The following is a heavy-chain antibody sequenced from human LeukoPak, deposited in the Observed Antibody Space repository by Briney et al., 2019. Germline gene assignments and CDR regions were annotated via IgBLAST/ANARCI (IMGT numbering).Heavy chain of an antibody. D-gene: IGHD4-11*01. CDR3: AKSKSPYPMDYIFDF. CDR2: ISGSGGST. Sequence: GGSLRLSCAASGFSFSSYVMSWVRQAPGKGLEWVSAISGSGGSTYFADSVKGRFTISRDNSKNTLYVQMNSLRTDDAAVYYCAKSKSPYPMDYIFDFWGQGTRVTVSS. J-gene: IGHJ4*02. V-gene: IGHV3-23*01. CDR1: GFSFSSYV.